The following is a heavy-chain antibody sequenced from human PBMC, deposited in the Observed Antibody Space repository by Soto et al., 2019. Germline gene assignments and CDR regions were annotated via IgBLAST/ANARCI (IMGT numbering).Heavy chain of an antibody. CDR2: ISGSGGST. V-gene: IGHV3-23*01. J-gene: IGHJ4*02. CDR1: GFTFSSYA. Sequence: EVQLLESGGGLVQPVGSLRLSCAASGFTFSSYAMSWVRQAPGKGLEWVSAISGSGGSTYYADSVKGRFSISRDNSKNTLYLQMNSLRAEDMAVYYCAKCLIGIAAAGTFDYWGQGTLVTVSS. D-gene: IGHD6-13*01. CDR3: AKCLIGIAAAGTFDY.